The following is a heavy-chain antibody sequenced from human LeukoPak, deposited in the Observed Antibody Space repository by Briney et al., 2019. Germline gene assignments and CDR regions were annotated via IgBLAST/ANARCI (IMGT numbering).Heavy chain of an antibody. CDR3: TRGRGSYSLDY. Sequence: GGSLRLSCAASGFTLSSYAMHWVRQAPGKGLEWGAIISYDGSNEHYADSVKGRFTISRDNSKNTLYLQINSLRAEDTAIYYCTRGRGSYSLDYWGRGTLVTVSS. D-gene: IGHD1-26*01. CDR2: ISYDGSNE. V-gene: IGHV3-30*01. J-gene: IGHJ4*02. CDR1: GFTLSSYA.